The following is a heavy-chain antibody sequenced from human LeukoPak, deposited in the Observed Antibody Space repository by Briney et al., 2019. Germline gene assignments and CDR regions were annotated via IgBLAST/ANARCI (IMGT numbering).Heavy chain of an antibody. D-gene: IGHD6-6*01. CDR2: ISWNGGSK. Sequence: PDRSLRLSCAASGFTFDDYAMHWVRQAPGKGLEWVSGISWNGGSKGYADSVKGRFTISRDNSKNTLYLQMNSLRAEDTAVYYCAKDREYTNWFDPWGQGTLVTVSS. J-gene: IGHJ5*02. CDR1: GFTFDDYA. CDR3: AKDREYTNWFDP. V-gene: IGHV3-9*01.